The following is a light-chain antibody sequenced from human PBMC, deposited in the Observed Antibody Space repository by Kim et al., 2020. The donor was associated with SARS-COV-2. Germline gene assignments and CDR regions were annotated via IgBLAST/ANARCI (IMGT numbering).Light chain of an antibody. CDR3: SSDTSNSTRV. Sequence: QSVLTQPASVSGTPGQSINISCTGTSSNVGSYNNVSWYQQHPGKAPKLMIYDVSNRPSGLSNRSSCSKSGKTAPLTISVLHDEDEADYYCSSDTSNSTRVFGGGTQLPVL. J-gene: IGLJ3*02. CDR1: SSNVGSYNN. CDR2: DVS. V-gene: IGLV2-14*03.